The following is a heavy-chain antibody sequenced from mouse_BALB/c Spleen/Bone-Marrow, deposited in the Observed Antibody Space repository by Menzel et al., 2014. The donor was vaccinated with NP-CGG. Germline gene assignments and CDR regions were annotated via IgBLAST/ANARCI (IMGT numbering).Heavy chain of an antibody. CDR3: ARYDGYFDY. V-gene: IGHV1-54*01. CDR1: GYAFTDYL. D-gene: IGHD2-3*01. J-gene: IGHJ2*01. Sequence: QVQLQQSGAELVRPGTSVKVSCKASGYAFTDYLMEWLKQRPGQGLEWLGVINPGSGSTNYNEKFKDKATLTADKSSSTAYMQLSSLTSDDSAVYFCARYDGYFDYWGQGTTLTVSS. CDR2: INPGSGST.